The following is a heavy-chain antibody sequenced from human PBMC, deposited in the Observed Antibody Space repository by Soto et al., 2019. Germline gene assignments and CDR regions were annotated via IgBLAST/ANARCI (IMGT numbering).Heavy chain of an antibody. CDR3: ARGKGGGYNWFDP. CDR2: ISSSSSYI. CDR1: GFTFSSYS. Sequence: GGSLRLCCAASGFTFSSYSMNWVRKAPGKGLEWVSSISSSSSYIYYAAAVKGRFTISRDNAKNSLYLQMNSLRAEDTAVYYCARGKGGGYNWFDPWGQGTLVTVSS. D-gene: IGHD3-16*01. J-gene: IGHJ5*02. V-gene: IGHV3-21*01.